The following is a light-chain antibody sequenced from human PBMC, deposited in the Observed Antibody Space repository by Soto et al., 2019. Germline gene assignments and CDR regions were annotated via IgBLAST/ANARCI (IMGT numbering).Light chain of an antibody. CDR1: DIASKS. J-gene: IGLJ1*01. CDR2: DDN. V-gene: IGLV3-21*02. CDR3: KVWDSSSDHYV. Sequence: SYDLTQPPSVSVAPGQTARISCGGNDIASKSVHWSQQKPGQAPGLVVYDDNDRPSGIPERLSGSNSGDTATLTISRAERGDEAYYYCKVWDSSSDHYVFGSGT.